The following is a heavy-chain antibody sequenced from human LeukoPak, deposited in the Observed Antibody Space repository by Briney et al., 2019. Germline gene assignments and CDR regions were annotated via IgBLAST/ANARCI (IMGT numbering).Heavy chain of an antibody. Sequence: GGSLRLSCAASGFIFSDHWMHWVRQVPGKGLVWVSRISGDGTARNYADSVKGRFTISRDDAKNTVDLQMNSLRGEDTAVYYCVRGRGSYGWFDPWGQGTLVTVSS. V-gene: IGHV3-74*01. J-gene: IGHJ5*02. CDR2: ISGDGTAR. D-gene: IGHD3-10*01. CDR1: GFIFSDHW. CDR3: VRGRGSYGWFDP.